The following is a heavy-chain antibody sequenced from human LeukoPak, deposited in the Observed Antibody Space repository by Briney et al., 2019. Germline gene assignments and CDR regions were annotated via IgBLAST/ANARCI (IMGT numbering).Heavy chain of an antibody. CDR3: ARGGYYGSGSYYTGNWFDP. CDR1: GYTFTGYY. V-gene: IGHV1-2*02. D-gene: IGHD3-10*01. J-gene: IGHJ5*02. CDR2: INPNSGGT. Sequence: EASVKVSCKASGYTFTGYYMHWVRQAPGQGLEWMGWINPNSGGTNYAQKFQGRVTMTRDTSISTAYMELSRLRSDDTAVYYCARGGYYGSGSYYTGNWFDPWGQGTLVTVSS.